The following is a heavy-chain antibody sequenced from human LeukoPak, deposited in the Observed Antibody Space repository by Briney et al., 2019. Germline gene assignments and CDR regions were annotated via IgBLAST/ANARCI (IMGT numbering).Heavy chain of an antibody. Sequence: PSETLSLTCTVSGDSISNYYWTRIRQPPGKGLEWIGYIYYTGQTNYNPSLESRVTISVDTSRGHFSLRLTSVTAADTAIYYCARGGGDYNGSGDWFDPWGQGTLVTVSS. CDR1: GDSISNYY. J-gene: IGHJ5*02. D-gene: IGHD3-10*01. V-gene: IGHV4-59*01. CDR3: ARGGGDYNGSGDWFDP. CDR2: IYYTGQT.